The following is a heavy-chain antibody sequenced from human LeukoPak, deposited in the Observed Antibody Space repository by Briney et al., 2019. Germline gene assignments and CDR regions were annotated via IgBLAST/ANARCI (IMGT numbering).Heavy chain of an antibody. Sequence: PSETLSLTCTVSGGSISSSSDYWGWIRQPPGKGLEWIGSIYYSGSTYYNPSLKSRVTISVDTSKNQFALKLSSVTAADTAVYYCARHRNSGSYFHFDYWGQGTLVTVSS. J-gene: IGHJ4*02. V-gene: IGHV4-39*01. CDR3: ARHRNSGSYFHFDY. CDR2: IYYSGST. CDR1: GGSISSSSDY. D-gene: IGHD1-26*01.